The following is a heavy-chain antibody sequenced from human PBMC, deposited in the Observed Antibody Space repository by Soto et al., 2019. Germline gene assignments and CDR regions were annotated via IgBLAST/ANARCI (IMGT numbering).Heavy chain of an antibody. CDR1: GGSISSSSYY. Sequence: QLQLQESGPGLVKPSETLSLTCTVSGGSISSSSYYWGWIRQPPGKGLEWIGSIYYSGSTYYNPSLKSRVTISVDTSKNQFSLKLSSVTAADTAVYSCVGPKGDWGFDAFDIWGQGTMVTVSS. V-gene: IGHV4-39*01. CDR2: IYYSGST. J-gene: IGHJ3*02. D-gene: IGHD7-27*01. CDR3: VGPKGDWGFDAFDI.